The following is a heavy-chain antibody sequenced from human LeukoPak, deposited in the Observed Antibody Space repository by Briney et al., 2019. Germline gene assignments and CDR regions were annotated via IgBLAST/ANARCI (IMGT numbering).Heavy chain of an antibody. Sequence: GSLRLSCAASGFRFRSYAMSWVRQAPGKGLEWVSSFGGGDGSTYYADSVKGRFTISRDNSKNTLFLQMNSLRAEDTAVYFCAKGDAYCGGDCFPDWGQGTLVTVSS. D-gene: IGHD2-21*02. V-gene: IGHV3-23*01. CDR2: FGGGDGST. CDR3: AKGDAYCGGDCFPD. J-gene: IGHJ4*02. CDR1: GFRFRSYA.